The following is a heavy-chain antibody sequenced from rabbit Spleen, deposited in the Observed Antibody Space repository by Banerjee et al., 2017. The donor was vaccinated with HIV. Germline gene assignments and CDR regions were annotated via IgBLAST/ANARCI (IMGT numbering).Heavy chain of an antibody. J-gene: IGHJ6*01. V-gene: IGHV1S40*01. CDR1: SFSFSSSDY. Sequence: QSLDETVGDLVKPGASLTLTCTASSFSFSSSDYLCWIRQAPGKGLEWISCIAGSSSGFTYSATWATGRFTISKTSSTTVTLQMTSLTVADTATYFCARDINSVVNKPDLWGQGTLVTVS. CDR2: IAGSSSGFT. CDR3: ARDINSVVNKPDL. D-gene: IGHD1-1*01.